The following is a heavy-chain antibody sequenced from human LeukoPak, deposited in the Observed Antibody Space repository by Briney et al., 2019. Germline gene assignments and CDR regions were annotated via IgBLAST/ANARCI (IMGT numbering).Heavy chain of an antibody. D-gene: IGHD1-26*01. CDR1: GGSISNYF. Sequence: SESLSLTCTVSGGSISNYFWSWIRQPPGKGLEWIGYMSSSGSPNYNPSLKSRVTISVDTSNNQFSLKLISVTAADTAVYYCARRGPNSGSYSHFDLWGRGTLVTVSS. J-gene: IGHJ2*01. V-gene: IGHV4-59*01. CDR3: ARRGPNSGSYSHFDL. CDR2: MSSSGSP.